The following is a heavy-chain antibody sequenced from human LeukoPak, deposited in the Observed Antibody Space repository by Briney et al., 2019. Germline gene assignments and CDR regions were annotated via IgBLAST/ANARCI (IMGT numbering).Heavy chain of an antibody. V-gene: IGHV1-8*03. Sequence: GASVEVSCKASGYTFTSYDINWVRQATGQGLEGMGWMNPNSGNTGYAQKFQGRVTITRNTSISTAYMELSSLRSEDTAVYYCARGVRLRFLEWLPDYYYMDVWGKGTTVTVSS. D-gene: IGHD3-3*01. CDR1: GYTFTSYD. CDR3: ARGVRLRFLEWLPDYYYMDV. J-gene: IGHJ6*03. CDR2: MNPNSGNT.